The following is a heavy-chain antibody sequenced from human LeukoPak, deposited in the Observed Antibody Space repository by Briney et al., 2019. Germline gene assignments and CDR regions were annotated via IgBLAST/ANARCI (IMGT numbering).Heavy chain of an antibody. J-gene: IGHJ3*02. Sequence: TLSLTCSVSGGSISSGDYYWSWIRQPPGKALEWLALIYWDDDKRYSPSLKSRLTITKDTSKNQVVLTMTNMDPVDTATYYCAHQGHYGGNRHSNAFDIWGQGTMVTVSS. D-gene: IGHD4-23*01. CDR3: AHQGHYGGNRHSNAFDI. CDR1: GGSISSGDYY. CDR2: IYWDDDK. V-gene: IGHV2-5*08.